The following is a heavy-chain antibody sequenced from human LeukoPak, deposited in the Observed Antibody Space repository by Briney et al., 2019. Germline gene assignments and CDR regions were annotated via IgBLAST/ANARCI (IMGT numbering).Heavy chain of an antibody. CDR3: ARGPSSQFRTDY. CDR1: TFTFSNYW. CDR2: IKQDGSEK. V-gene: IGHV3-7*04. D-gene: IGHD2-2*01. Sequence: PGGSLRLSCAASTFTFSNYWMSWVRQAPGKGLEWVANIKQDGSEKYYVDSVKGRFTISRDNAKTSLYLQMNGLRAEDTAVYYCARGPSSQFRTDYWGQGTLVTVSS. J-gene: IGHJ4*02.